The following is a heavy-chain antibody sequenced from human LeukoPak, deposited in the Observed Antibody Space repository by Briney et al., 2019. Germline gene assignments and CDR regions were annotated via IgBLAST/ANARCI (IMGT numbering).Heavy chain of an antibody. Sequence: SETLSLTCAVYGGSFSGYYWSWIRQPPGKGLEWIGEINHSGSTNYNPSLKSRATISVDTSKNQFSLKLSSVTAADTAVYYCARAGYCSGGSCSYFDYWGQGTLVTVSS. CDR2: INHSGST. D-gene: IGHD2-15*01. J-gene: IGHJ4*02. V-gene: IGHV4-34*01. CDR1: GGSFSGYY. CDR3: ARAGYCSGGSCSYFDY.